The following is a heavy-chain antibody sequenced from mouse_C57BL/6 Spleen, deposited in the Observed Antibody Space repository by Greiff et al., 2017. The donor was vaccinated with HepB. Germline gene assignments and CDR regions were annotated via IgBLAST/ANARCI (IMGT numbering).Heavy chain of an antibody. CDR2: ISSGSDYI. CDR1: GFTFSSSA. CDR3: TREFTGYFDV. J-gene: IGHJ1*03. D-gene: IGHD1-1*01. Sequence: EVKLMESGEGLVKPGGSLKLSCAASGFTFSSSAMSWVRQTPEQRLEWVSYISSGSDYIYYADTVTDRFTISRDNARNTLYLQMSSLKSEDTAMYYCTREFTGYFDVWGTGTTVTVSS. V-gene: IGHV5-9-1*02.